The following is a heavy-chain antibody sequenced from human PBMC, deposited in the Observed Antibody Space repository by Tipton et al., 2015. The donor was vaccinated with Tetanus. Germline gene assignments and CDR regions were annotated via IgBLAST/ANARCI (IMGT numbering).Heavy chain of an antibody. CDR1: GFNFGDFN. CDR2: ISGHSTYI. J-gene: IGHJ4*01. V-gene: IGHV3-21*01. D-gene: IGHD2-21*02. CDR3: ATVGLVTASVKY. Sequence: SLRLSCQGSGFNFGDFNMNWIRQTPGKGLQWVSSISGHSTYIHYAESVRGRFSVSRDNAENSLYLQVDSLRAEDTAVYYCATVGLVTASVKYWGQGTLVTVSS.